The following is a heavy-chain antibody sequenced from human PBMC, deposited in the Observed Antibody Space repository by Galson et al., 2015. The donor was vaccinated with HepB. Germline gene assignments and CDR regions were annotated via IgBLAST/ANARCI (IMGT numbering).Heavy chain of an antibody. CDR3: VTSRYEGFVVVPAAMGMDV. CDR2: ISYDGGNK. D-gene: IGHD2-2*01. V-gene: IGHV3-30-3*01. Sequence: SLRLSCAASGVTFSSSAMHWVRQAPGKGLECVAVISYDGGNKYYADSVKGRFTISRDNSKNTLYLQMNSLRAEDTAVYYCVTSRYEGFVVVPAAMGMDVWGQGTTVTVSS. J-gene: IGHJ6*02. CDR1: GVTFSSSA.